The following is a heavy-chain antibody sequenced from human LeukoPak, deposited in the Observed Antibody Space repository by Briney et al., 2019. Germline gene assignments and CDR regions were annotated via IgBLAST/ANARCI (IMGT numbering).Heavy chain of an antibody. CDR1: GGSFSAYY. J-gene: IGHJ4*02. Sequence: PSETLSLTCAVYGGSFSAYYWSWIRQPPGKGLEWIGEINHSGSTNYNPSLKSRVTLSADTSKNQFSLKLSSVTAADTALYYCARGSFDYGDYQIFDYWGQGTLVTVSS. CDR3: ARGSFDYGDYQIFDY. D-gene: IGHD4-17*01. CDR2: INHSGST. V-gene: IGHV4-34*01.